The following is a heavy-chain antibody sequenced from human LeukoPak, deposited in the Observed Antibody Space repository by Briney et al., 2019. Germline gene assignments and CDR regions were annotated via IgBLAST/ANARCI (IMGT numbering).Heavy chain of an antibody. V-gene: IGHV3-74*01. CDR1: GFTFSSYW. Sequence: PGGSLRLSCAASGFTFSSYWMNWVRQAPGKGLVWVSRIASDGSSTTYADSVKGRFIISRDNAKNTLYLQMNSLRVEDTAVYFCARGRPHGNDYWGQGTLVTVPS. D-gene: IGHD4-23*01. CDR3: ARGRPHGNDY. CDR2: IASDGSST. J-gene: IGHJ4*02.